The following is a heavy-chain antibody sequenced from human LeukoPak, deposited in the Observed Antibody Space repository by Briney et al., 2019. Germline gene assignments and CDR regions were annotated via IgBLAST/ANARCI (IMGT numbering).Heavy chain of an antibody. CDR1: GYTLSGYY. Sequence: ASVKVSCKASGYTLSGYYVHWVRQAPGQGLEWMGCINGYTGGTNSAQKFQGRVTMTRDTSISTVYLELSGLRSDDTAVYYCARPAYCGAACYYWFDSWGQGALVTVSS. CDR2: INGYTGGT. D-gene: IGHD2-21*02. CDR3: ARPAYCGAACYYWFDS. V-gene: IGHV1-2*02. J-gene: IGHJ5*01.